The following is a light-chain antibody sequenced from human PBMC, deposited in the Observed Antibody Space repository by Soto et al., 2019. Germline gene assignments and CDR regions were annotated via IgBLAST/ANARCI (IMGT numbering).Light chain of an antibody. Sequence: QSVLTQPPSVSXXPGQRVTISCTGSSSNIGAGYDVHWYQQLPGTAPKLLIYGNSNRPSGVPDRFSGSKSGTSASLAITGLQAEDEADYYCQSYDSSLSGYVFGTGTKLTVL. J-gene: IGLJ1*01. CDR2: GNS. CDR3: QSYDSSLSGYV. V-gene: IGLV1-40*01. CDR1: SSNIGAGYD.